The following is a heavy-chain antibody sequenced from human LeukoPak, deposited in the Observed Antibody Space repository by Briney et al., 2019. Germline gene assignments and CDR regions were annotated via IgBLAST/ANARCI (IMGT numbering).Heavy chain of an antibody. D-gene: IGHD3-22*01. J-gene: IGHJ4*02. Sequence: ASVKVSCKASGYTFTSYGISWVRQAPGQGLEWIGWISAYNGNTNYAQKLQGRVTMTTDTSTSTAYMELRSLRSDDTAVYYCARDDRYYYDSSGYVDYWGQGTLVTVSS. V-gene: IGHV1-18*01. CDR3: ARDDRYYYDSSGYVDY. CDR1: GYTFTSYG. CDR2: ISAYNGNT.